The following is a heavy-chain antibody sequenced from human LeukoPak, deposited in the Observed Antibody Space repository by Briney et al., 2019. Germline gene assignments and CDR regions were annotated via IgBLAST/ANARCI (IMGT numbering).Heavy chain of an antibody. J-gene: IGHJ4*02. CDR1: GGSFSGYY. CDR2: INHSGST. CDR3: ARGHCSSTSCYHYYFDY. D-gene: IGHD2-2*01. V-gene: IGHV4-34*01. Sequence: SETLSLTCAVYGGSFSGYYWSWIRQPPGKGLEWIGEINHSGSTNYNPSLKSRVTISVDTSKNQFSLKLSSVTAADTAVYYCARGHCSSTSCYHYYFDYWGQGTLVTVPS.